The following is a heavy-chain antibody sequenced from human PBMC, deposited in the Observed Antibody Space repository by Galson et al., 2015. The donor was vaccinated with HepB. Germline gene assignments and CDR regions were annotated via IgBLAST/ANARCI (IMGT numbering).Heavy chain of an antibody. V-gene: IGHV3-64*02. CDR1: GFTFSSYA. CDR2: ISGNGGST. Sequence: SLRLSCAASGFTFSSYAMHWVRQAPGKGLEYVSAISGNGGSTYYADSVKGRFTISRDNSKNTLYLQMSSLRAEDMAVYYCAGVSSSGGDYYFDFWGQGTLVTVSS. D-gene: IGHD6-6*01. J-gene: IGHJ4*02. CDR3: AGVSSSGGDYYFDF.